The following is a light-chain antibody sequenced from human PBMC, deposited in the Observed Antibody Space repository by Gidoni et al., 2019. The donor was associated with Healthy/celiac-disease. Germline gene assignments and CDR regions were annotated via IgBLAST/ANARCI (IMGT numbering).Light chain of an antibody. CDR1: QGISSY. CDR3: QQLNSYPLFT. V-gene: IGKV1-9*01. CDR2: AAS. J-gene: IGKJ3*01. Sequence: DIQLTQSPSFLSASVGDRVTITCRASQGISSYLAWYQQKPGKAPKLLFYAASTLQSGVPSRFSGSGSGTEFTLTISSLQPEDFATYYCQQLNSYPLFTFGPGTKWISN.